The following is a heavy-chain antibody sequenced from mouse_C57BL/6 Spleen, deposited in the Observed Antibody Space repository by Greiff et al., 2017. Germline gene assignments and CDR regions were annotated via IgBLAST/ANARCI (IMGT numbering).Heavy chain of an antibody. Sequence: EVLLVESGPGLVKPSQSLSLTCSVTGYSITSCYYWNWNRQFPGNKLEWMGYISYDGGNNYNPSLKNRISITRDTSKNQFCLKLNAVTTEDTATYYCARRDGPAGFAYWGQGTLVTVSA. CDR3: ARRDGPAGFAY. J-gene: IGHJ3*01. V-gene: IGHV3-6*01. D-gene: IGHD2-3*01. CDR1: GYSITSCYY. CDR2: ISYDGGN.